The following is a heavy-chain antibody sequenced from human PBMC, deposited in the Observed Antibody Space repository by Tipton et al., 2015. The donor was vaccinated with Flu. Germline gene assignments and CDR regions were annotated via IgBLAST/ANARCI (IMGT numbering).Heavy chain of an antibody. D-gene: IGHD3-22*01. CDR2: VNHSGNT. J-gene: IGHJ4*02. CDR1: GGSLSGYY. V-gene: IGHV4-34*01. CDR3: ARILDYSDTSGYSPLFDH. Sequence: LRLSCAVYGGSLSGYYWSWIRQPPGKGLEWIGEVNHSGNTNHNPSLKSRVAISVDTSKNQFSLNLNSVTAADTAVYFCARILDYSDTSGYSPLFDHWGQGTLVTVSS.